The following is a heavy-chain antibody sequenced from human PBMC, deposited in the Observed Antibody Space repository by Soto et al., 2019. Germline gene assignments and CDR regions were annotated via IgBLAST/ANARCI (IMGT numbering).Heavy chain of an antibody. V-gene: IGHV1-69*12. CDR1: GGTFSSYA. J-gene: IGHJ6*02. CDR2: IIPIFGTA. Sequence: QVQLVQSGAEVKKPGSSVKVSCKASGGTFSSYAISWVRQAPGQGLEWMGGIIPIFGTANYAQKFQGRVTRTADESTSTAYMERSSLRSEDTAVYYCARDQDVSNYHGMDVWGQGTTVTVSS. CDR3: ARDQDVSNYHGMDV. D-gene: IGHD3-22*01.